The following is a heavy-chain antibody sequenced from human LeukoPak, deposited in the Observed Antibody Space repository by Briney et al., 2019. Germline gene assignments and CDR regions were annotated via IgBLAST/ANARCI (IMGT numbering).Heavy chain of an antibody. V-gene: IGHV1-18*01. CDR3: ARDYMERATMVRGVIID. CDR2: INSYNGIT. Sequence: ASVKVSCKASGYTFTSYGISWVRQAPGQGLEWMGWINSYNGITNYAQKLQGRVTMTTDTSTSTAYVELRSLRSDDTAVYYCARDYMERATMVRGVIIDWGQGTLVTVSA. J-gene: IGHJ4*02. D-gene: IGHD3-10*01. CDR1: GYTFTSYG.